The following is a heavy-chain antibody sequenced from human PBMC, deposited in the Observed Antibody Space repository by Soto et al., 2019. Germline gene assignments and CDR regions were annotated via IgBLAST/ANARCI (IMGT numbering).Heavy chain of an antibody. D-gene: IGHD2-15*01. CDR3: AIPTTGYCSGGSCYSEYFST. CDR2: INPNSGGT. J-gene: IGHJ1*01. Sequence: ASVKVSCKASGYTFTGYYMHWVRQAPGQGLEWMGWINPNSGGTNYAQKFQGWVTMTRDTSISTAYMELSRLRSDDTAVYYCAIPTTGYCSGGSCYSEYFSTGARAPWSPSPQ. V-gene: IGHV1-2*04. CDR1: GYTFTGYY.